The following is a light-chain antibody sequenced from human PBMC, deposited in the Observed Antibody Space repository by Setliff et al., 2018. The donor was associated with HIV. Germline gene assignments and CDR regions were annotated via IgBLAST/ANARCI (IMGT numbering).Light chain of an antibody. CDR2: DVS. CDR3: CSYAGSSTFPYI. V-gene: IGLV2-23*02. J-gene: IGLJ1*01. CDR1: SSDVGTYNF. Sequence: QSVLTQPASVSGSPGQSITISCTGTSSDVGTYNFVSWYQQHPGKAPKLVISDVSNRPSGVSNRFSGSKSGNAASLTISGLQAEDEADYYCCSYAGSSTFPYIFGTGTKVTVL.